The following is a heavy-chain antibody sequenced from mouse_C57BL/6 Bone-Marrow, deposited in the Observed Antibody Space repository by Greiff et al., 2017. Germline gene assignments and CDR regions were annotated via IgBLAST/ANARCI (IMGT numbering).Heavy chain of an antibody. CDR3: AREITTVVDWYFDV. CDR2: IWGDGST. Sequence: QVQLQQSGPGLVAPSQSLSITCTVSGFSLTGYGINWVRQPPGKGLEWLGMIWGDGSTDYNSALKSRLSISKDNSKSQVFLKMNSLQTDDTARYYCAREITTVVDWYFDVWGAGTTVTVSS. J-gene: IGHJ1*01. D-gene: IGHD1-1*01. CDR1: GFSLTGYG. V-gene: IGHV2-6-7*01.